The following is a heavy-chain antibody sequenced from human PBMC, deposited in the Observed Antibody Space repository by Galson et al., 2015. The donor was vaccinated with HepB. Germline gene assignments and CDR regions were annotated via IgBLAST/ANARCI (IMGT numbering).Heavy chain of an antibody. CDR1: GGTFSSYT. V-gene: IGHV1-69*02. D-gene: IGHD6-19*01. CDR3: ARVAAVAGTRGWFDP. Sequence: SVKVSCKASGGTFSSYTISWVRQAPGQGLEWMGRIIPILGIANYAQKFQGRVTITADKSTSTAYMELSSLRSEDTAVYYCARVAAVAGTRGWFDPWGQGTLVTVSS. CDR2: IIPILGIA. J-gene: IGHJ5*02.